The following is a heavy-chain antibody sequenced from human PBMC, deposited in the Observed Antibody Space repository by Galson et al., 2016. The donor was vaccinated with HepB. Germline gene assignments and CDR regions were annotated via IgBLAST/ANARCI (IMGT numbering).Heavy chain of an antibody. CDR3: AWTARVRVGGIIIPSHEDY. D-gene: IGHD3-10*01. CDR2: ISAYNGNA. J-gene: IGHJ4*02. Sequence: SVKVSCKASGYTFTSYGISWVRQAPGQGLEWMGWISAYNGNADYAQKFQGRVTMTTGTSTSTAYMELRSLRSDDTAVYYCAWTARVRVGGIIIPSHEDYWGQGTLVTVSS. CDR1: GYTFTSYG. V-gene: IGHV1-18*01.